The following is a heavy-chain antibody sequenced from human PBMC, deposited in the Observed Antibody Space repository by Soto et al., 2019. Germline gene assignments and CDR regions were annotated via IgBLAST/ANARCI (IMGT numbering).Heavy chain of an antibody. Sequence: QVQLQESGPGLVKPSETLSLTCTVSGGSISSYYWSWIRQPPGKGLEWIGYIYYSGSTNYNPSLKSRVTISVDTSNNQFSLKLSSVTAADTAVYYCARLNTPDIDYWGQGTLVTVSS. CDR3: ARLNTPDIDY. J-gene: IGHJ4*02. CDR1: GGSISSYY. CDR2: IYYSGST. D-gene: IGHD2-2*02. V-gene: IGHV4-59*01.